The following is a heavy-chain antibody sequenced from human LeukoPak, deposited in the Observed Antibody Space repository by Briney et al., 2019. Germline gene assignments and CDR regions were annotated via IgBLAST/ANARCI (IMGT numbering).Heavy chain of an antibody. D-gene: IGHD2-2*02. CDR3: ARRCSSTSCYTADAFDI. CDR2: IYYSGST. J-gene: IGHJ3*02. CDR1: GGSISSGGYY. V-gene: IGHV4-31*03. Sequence: TSQTLSLACTVSGGSISSGGYYWSWIRQHPGKGLEWIGYIYYSGSTYYNPSLKSRVTISVDTSKNQFSLKLSSVTAADTAVYYCARRCSSTSCYTADAFDIWGQGTMVTVSS.